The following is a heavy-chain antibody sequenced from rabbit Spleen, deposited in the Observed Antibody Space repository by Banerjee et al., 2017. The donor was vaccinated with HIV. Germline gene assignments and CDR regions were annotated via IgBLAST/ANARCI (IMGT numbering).Heavy chain of an antibody. CDR1: GIDFSSYG. CDR2: IYPDYAST. D-gene: IGHD2-1*01. J-gene: IGHJ4*01. V-gene: IGHV1S47*01. CDR3: ATMTMVIPFNL. Sequence: QEQLVESGGGLVTLGGSLKLSCKASGIDFSSYGISWVRQAPGKGLEWIAYIYPDYASTDYASWVNGRFTISLDNAQNTVFLQMTSLTAADTATYFCATMTMVIPFNLWGPGTLVTVS.